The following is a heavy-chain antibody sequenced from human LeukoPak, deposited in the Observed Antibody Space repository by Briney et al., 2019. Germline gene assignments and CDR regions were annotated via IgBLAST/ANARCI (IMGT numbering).Heavy chain of an antibody. CDR2: ISAYNGNT. CDR3: ARARGYDPEDVIDY. V-gene: IGHV1-18*01. J-gene: IGHJ4*02. CDR1: GFTFSSYG. Sequence: PGGSLRLSCAASGFTFSSYGMHWVRQAPGKGLEWMGWISAYNGNTNYAQKLQGRVTMTTDTSTSTAYMELRSLRSDDTAVYYCARARGYDPEDVIDYWGQGTLVTVSS. D-gene: IGHD5-12*01.